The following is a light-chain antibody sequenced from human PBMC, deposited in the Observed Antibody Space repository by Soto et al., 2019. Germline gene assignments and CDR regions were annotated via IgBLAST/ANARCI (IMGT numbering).Light chain of an antibody. CDR3: QQTYSIPYT. CDR2: AAS. Sequence: DIQMTQSPSSLSASVGDRVTISCRAGQSISTYLNWYQQKPGKAPNLLIYAASTLQGGVPSRFSGSGSGTDFTLNISGLQPEDFASYYCQQTYSIPYTFGQGTKLEIK. J-gene: IGKJ2*01. CDR1: QSISTY. V-gene: IGKV1-39*01.